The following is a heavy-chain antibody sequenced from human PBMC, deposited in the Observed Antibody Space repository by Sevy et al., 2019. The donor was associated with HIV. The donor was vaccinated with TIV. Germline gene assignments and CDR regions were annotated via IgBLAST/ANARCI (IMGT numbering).Heavy chain of an antibody. CDR2: ISSSSSNI. CDR3: AGDTGPLDY. V-gene: IGHV3-48*02. Sequence: GGSLRLSCVASGFNVRSYGMNWVRQAPGKGLEWVSYISSSSSNIYYADSVKGRFTISRDNAKTSLYLQMNSLRDEDTAVYYCAGDTGPLDYWGQGTLVTVSS. J-gene: IGHJ4*02. CDR1: GFNVRSYG.